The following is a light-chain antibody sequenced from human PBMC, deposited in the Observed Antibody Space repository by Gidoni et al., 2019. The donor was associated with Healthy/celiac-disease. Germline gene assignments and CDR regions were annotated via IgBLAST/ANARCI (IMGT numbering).Light chain of an antibody. J-gene: IGKJ1*01. CDR2: AAS. Sequence: IHTTQSPSSLSASAGDRVTITCRASQSISSYLNWYQQKPGQAPKLLIYAASSLQSGVPARFSGSGSGTDFTLTISSLQPEDFATYYCQQSYSTPRTFGQGTKVEIK. CDR1: QSISSY. V-gene: IGKV1-39*01. CDR3: QQSYSTPRT.